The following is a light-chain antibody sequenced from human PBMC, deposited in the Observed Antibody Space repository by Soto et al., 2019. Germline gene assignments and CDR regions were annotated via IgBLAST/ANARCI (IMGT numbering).Light chain of an antibody. Sequence: IQLTQSPSSLSASVGDRVTITCRASQDISTYLAWYRQKPGKAPELLIYAASTLQSGVPSRFSGSGSGTDFTLTISSLQPEDFATYYCQQGNNYPWTFGQGTKVESK. J-gene: IGKJ1*01. V-gene: IGKV1-9*01. CDR1: QDISTY. CDR2: AAS. CDR3: QQGNNYPWT.